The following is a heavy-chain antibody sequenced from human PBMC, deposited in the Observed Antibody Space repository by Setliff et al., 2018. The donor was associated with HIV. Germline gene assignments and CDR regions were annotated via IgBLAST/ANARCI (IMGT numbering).Heavy chain of an antibody. J-gene: IGHJ5*02. D-gene: IGHD3-22*01. CDR1: GFTLRTHS. Sequence: LRLSCAASGFTLRTHSMNWVRQAPGKGPEWVSSISTSSSFKYYTDSVKGRFTISRDNAKNSLYLQMNSLRAEDTAVYYCARDHRPYFYDKAWFDPWGQGTLVTVSS. V-gene: IGHV3-21*01. CDR2: ISTSSSFK. CDR3: ARDHRPYFYDKAWFDP.